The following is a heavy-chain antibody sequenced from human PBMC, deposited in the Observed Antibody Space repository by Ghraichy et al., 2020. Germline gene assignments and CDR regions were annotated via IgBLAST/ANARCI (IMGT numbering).Heavy chain of an antibody. D-gene: IGHD3-9*01. Sequence: SETLSLTCAVYGGSFSGYYWSWIRQPPGKGLEWIGEINHSGSTNYNPSLKSRVTISVDTSKNQFSLKLSSVTAADTAVYYCARGANILTGGGNYYYYYYMDVWGKGTTVTVSS. CDR1: GGSFSGYY. V-gene: IGHV4-34*01. CDR2: INHSGST. J-gene: IGHJ6*03. CDR3: ARGANILTGGGNYYYYYYMDV.